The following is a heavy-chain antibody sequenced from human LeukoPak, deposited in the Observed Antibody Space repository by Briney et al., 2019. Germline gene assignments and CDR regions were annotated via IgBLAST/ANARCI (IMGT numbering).Heavy chain of an antibody. Sequence: GGSLGLSCAASGFTFSSYSMNWVRQAPGKGLEWVSYISSSSSTIYYADSVKGRFTISRDNAKNSLYLQMNSLRAEDTAVYYCARDLGSSSSYFDYWGQGTLVTVSS. CDR3: ARDLGSSSSYFDY. CDR1: GFTFSSYS. D-gene: IGHD6-13*01. CDR2: ISSSSSTI. J-gene: IGHJ4*02. V-gene: IGHV3-48*01.